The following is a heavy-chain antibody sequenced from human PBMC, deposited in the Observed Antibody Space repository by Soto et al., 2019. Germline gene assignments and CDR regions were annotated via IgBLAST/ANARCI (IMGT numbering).Heavy chain of an antibody. J-gene: IGHJ4*02. D-gene: IGHD1-7*01. CDR1: GFTFDDYA. Sequence: GGSLRLSCAASGFTFDDYAMHWVRQAPGKGLEWVSGISWNSGSIGYADSVKGRFTISRDNAKNSLYLQMNSLRAEDTALYYCAKGQLELRTELDYWGQGTLVTVSS. CDR3: AKGQLELRTELDY. V-gene: IGHV3-9*01. CDR2: ISWNSGSI.